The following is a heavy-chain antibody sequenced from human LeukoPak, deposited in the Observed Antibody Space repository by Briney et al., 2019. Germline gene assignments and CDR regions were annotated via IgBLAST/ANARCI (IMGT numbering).Heavy chain of an antibody. CDR2: IIPIFVTA. Sequence: GASLKVSCKAFGGSFSSYPISWVGQAPGQGLEWMGRIIPIFVTAHYPQKFQGRVTITTDESTSTAYMELSSLGSEDTAVYYCARDAPPGVGGVIRWLDLWGQGTLVTVSA. V-gene: IGHV1-69*05. D-gene: IGHD3-10*01. CDR1: GGSFSSYP. J-gene: IGHJ5*02. CDR3: ARDAPPGVGGVIRWLDL.